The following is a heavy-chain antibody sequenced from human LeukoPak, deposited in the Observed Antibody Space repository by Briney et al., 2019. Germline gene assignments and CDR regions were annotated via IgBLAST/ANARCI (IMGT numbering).Heavy chain of an antibody. CDR2: ISSSSSYT. D-gene: IGHD1-26*01. V-gene: IGHV3-11*05. CDR1: GFTFSDYY. J-gene: IGHJ4*02. Sequence: GGSLRLSCAASGFTFSDYYMSWNRQAPGQGLEWGSYISSSSSYTNYADSVKGRFTISRDNAKNSLYLQMNSLRGEDTAGYYCARVEGATIFDYWGQGTLVTVSS. CDR3: ARVEGATIFDY.